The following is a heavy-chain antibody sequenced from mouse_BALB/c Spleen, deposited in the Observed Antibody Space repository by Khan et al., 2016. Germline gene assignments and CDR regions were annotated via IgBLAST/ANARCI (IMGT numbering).Heavy chain of an antibody. D-gene: IGHD2-1*01. V-gene: IGHV1-37*01. CDR3: GRGGNYVNLYFDV. CDR1: GYSFADYF. Sequence: EVQLQESGPELVKPGASVKISCKASGYSFADYFMNWVKQSHGKSLEWIGRVNPYNGDTFYNQKFKGKASMTVDKSSRTAHMELLSLTSEDSAVDYCGRGGNYVNLYFDVWGAGTTVTVSS. CDR2: VNPYNGDT. J-gene: IGHJ1*01.